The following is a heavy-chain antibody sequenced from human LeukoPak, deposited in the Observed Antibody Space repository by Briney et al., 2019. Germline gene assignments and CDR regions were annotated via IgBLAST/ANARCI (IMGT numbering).Heavy chain of an antibody. Sequence: GGSLRLSCAASGFTFDDYGMSWVRQAPGKGLEWVSGINWNGGSTGYADSVKGRFTISRDNSKNTLYLQMNSLRAEDTAVYYCAKDLRGVVVPAAMPAGGAQFDPWGQGTLVTVSS. D-gene: IGHD2-2*01. J-gene: IGHJ5*02. CDR1: GFTFDDYG. CDR2: INWNGGST. CDR3: AKDLRGVVVPAAMPAGGAQFDP. V-gene: IGHV3-20*04.